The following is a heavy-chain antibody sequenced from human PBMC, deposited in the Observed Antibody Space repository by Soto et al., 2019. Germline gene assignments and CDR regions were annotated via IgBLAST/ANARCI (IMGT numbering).Heavy chain of an antibody. CDR3: AKPPPRIRWGEDYYGMDV. CDR1: GFTFSSYA. CDR2: ISGSGGST. D-gene: IGHD3-16*01. V-gene: IGHV3-23*01. Sequence: GGSLRLSCAASGFTFSSYAMSWVRQAPGKGLEWVSAISGSGGSTYYADSVKGRFTISRDNSKNTLYLQMNSLRAEDTAVYYCAKPPPRIRWGEDYYGMDVWGQGTTVTVSS. J-gene: IGHJ6*02.